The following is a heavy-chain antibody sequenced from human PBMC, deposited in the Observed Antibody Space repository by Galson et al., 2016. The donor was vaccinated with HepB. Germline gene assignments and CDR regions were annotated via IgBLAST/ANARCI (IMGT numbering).Heavy chain of an antibody. CDR1: GFTFSNYA. CDR2: ISYDGSNK. Sequence: SLRLSCAASGFTFSNYAMDWVRQAPGKGLEWVAVISYDGSNKYYADSVKGRFTMYRDNSKNIVYLQMHSLRAEDTAVYYCHGAGGFSSWGQGTLVTVSS. J-gene: IGHJ5*02. CDR3: HGAGGFSS. D-gene: IGHD5-12*01. V-gene: IGHV3-30*14.